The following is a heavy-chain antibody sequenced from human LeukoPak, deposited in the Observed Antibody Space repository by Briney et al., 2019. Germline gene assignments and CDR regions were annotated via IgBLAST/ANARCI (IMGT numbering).Heavy chain of an antibody. Sequence: PSETLSLTCTVSGASISANYWNWIRHPPAPGQERIANIYDPESPDSNPSLNYTPSLQRRATISLDTSKNPFFLRLTSMTAADTAVYYCARGTYGGSGNWGQGTLVTVSA. CDR2: IYDPESPDSNPSL. D-gene: IGHD4-23*01. V-gene: IGHV4-59*13. CDR3: ARGTYGGSGN. J-gene: IGHJ4*02. CDR1: GASISANY.